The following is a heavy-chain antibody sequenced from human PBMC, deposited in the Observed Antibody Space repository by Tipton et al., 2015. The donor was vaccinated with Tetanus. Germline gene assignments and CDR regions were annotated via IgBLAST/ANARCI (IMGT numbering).Heavy chain of an antibody. V-gene: IGHV3-30-3*01. D-gene: IGHD6-19*01. J-gene: IGHJ4*02. Sequence: SLRLSCAASGFTFKSYTMNWVRQAPGKGLEWVAVTSYDGSSEYYADSVKGRFTISRDNSKNTLFLQMNSLRVEDTALYYCARDPNSSGWYPAYFDFWGQGTLVTVSS. CDR1: GFTFKSYT. CDR2: TSYDGSSE. CDR3: ARDPNSSGWYPAYFDF.